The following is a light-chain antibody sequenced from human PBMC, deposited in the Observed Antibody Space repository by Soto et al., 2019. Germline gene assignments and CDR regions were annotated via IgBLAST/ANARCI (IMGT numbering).Light chain of an antibody. V-gene: IGLV2-23*02. J-gene: IGLJ2*01. Sequence: QSALTQPASVSGSPGQSITISCTGTSSDVGSYNLVSWYHQHPGKAPKLMIYEVSKRPSGVSNRFSGSKSGNTASLTISGLQAEDEADYYCCSYAGSSTSLVVFGGGTKLTVL. CDR2: EVS. CDR1: SSDVGSYNL. CDR3: CSYAGSSTSLVV.